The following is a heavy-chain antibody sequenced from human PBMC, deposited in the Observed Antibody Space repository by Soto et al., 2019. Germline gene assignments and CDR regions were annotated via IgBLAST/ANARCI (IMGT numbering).Heavy chain of an antibody. D-gene: IGHD6-19*01. CDR1: GGSISSSSYY. Sequence: QLQLQESGPGLVKPSETLSLTCTVSGGSISSSSYYWGWIRQPPGKGLEWIGSIYYSGSTYYNPSPRSRFTLSVATTKNPFSLQRSAVAAADTAVYYCARTRAVWFDPWGQGTLVTVST. CDR3: ARTRAVWFDP. CDR2: IYYSGST. J-gene: IGHJ5*02. V-gene: IGHV4-39*02.